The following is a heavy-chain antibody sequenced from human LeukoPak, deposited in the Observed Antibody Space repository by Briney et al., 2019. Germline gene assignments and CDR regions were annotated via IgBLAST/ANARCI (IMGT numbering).Heavy chain of an antibody. V-gene: IGHV5-10-1*01. CDR3: ARGDFLFDF. CDR2: IDPSDSYT. CDR1: GYSFTNYW. J-gene: IGHJ4*02. Sequence: HGASLRISCKGSGYSFTNYWISWVRQMPGKGLEWMGTIDPSDSYTNYSPSFQGHVTISADKSISTAYLQWSSLKASDTAMYYCARGDFLFDFWGQGTLVTVSS. D-gene: IGHD1-26*01.